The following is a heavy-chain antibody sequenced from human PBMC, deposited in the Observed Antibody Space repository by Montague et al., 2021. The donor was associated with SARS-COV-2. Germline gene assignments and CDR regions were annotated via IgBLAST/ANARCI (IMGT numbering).Heavy chain of an antibody. CDR3: ARVGRGSSWYEVAFDI. V-gene: IGHV4-61*02. D-gene: IGHD6-13*01. CDR2: IHTSGST. J-gene: IGHJ3*02. Sequence: TLSLTCTVSGGSISSGSYFWTWIRQPAGKGLEWIGRIHTSGSTNYNPSLTSRVTISVDTSKNQFSLKLSSVAAADAAVYYCARVGRGSSWYEVAFDIWGQGTMVTVSS. CDR1: GGSISSGSYF.